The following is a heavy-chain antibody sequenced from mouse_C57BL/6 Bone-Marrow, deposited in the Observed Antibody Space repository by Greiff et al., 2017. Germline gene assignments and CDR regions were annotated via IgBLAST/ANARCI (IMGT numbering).Heavy chain of an antibody. V-gene: IGHV1-15*01. CDR2: IDPETGGT. CDR3: TVTTVVATNFDY. CDR1: GYTFTDYE. J-gene: IGHJ2*01. Sequence: VQLQQSGAELVRPGASVTLSCKASGYTFTDYEMHWVKQTPVHGLEWIGAIDPETGGTAYNQKFKGKAILTADKSSSTAYMELRSLTSEDSDVYYCTVTTVVATNFDYWGQGTTLTVSS. D-gene: IGHD1-1*01.